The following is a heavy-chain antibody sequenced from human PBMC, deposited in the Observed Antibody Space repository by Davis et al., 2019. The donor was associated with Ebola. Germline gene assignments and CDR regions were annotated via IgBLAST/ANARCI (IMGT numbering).Heavy chain of an antibody. J-gene: IGHJ4*02. CDR2: MNPNSGNT. Sequence: ASVKVSCKASGYTFTSYDINWVRQATGQGLEWMGWMNPNSGNTGYAQKLQGRVTMTTDTSTSTAYMELRSLRSDDTAVYYCARDSGVGGNSLYDYWGQGTLVTVSS. CDR3: ARDSGVGGNSLYDY. CDR1: GYTFTSYD. D-gene: IGHD4-23*01. V-gene: IGHV1-8*02.